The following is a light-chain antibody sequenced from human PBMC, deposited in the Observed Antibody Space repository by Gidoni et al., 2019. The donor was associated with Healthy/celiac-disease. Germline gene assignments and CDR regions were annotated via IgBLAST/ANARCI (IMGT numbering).Light chain of an antibody. CDR2: AAS. J-gene: IGKJ2*01. V-gene: IGKV1-39*01. CDR3: QQSYSTLSYT. CDR1: QIISSY. Sequence: DIQRTQSPSSLSASVGDRVTITCRASQIISSYLNWYQPKPGKDPKLLIYAASSLQSGVPSRFSGSVSGTDFTLTISSLQPEDFAPYYCQQSYSTLSYTFGQGTKLEIK.